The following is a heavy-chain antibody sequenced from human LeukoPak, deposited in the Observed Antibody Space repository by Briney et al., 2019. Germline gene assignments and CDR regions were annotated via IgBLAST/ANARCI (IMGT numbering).Heavy chain of an antibody. D-gene: IGHD4-17*01. V-gene: IGHV1-18*01. CDR1: GYTFTSYG. Sequence: GASVKVSFKASGYTFTSYGISWVRQAPGQGLDWMGWISAYNGNTNYAQKLHGRVTMTTDTSTSTAYMELRSLTSDDTAVYYCARGGLTTDPLDYWGQGTLVTVSS. CDR3: ARGGLTTDPLDY. CDR2: ISAYNGNT. J-gene: IGHJ4*02.